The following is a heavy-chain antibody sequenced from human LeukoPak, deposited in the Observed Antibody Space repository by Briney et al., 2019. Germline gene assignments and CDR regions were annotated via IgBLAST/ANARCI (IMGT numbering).Heavy chain of an antibody. CDR2: INPNSGGT. CDR3: ARDWGYCSGGSCSTRNYYYYYGMDV. J-gene: IGHJ6*02. V-gene: IGHV1-2*06. CDR1: GYTFTGYY. Sequence: ASVKVSCKASGYTFTGYYMHWVRQAPGQGLEWMGRINPNSGGTNYAQKFQGRVTMTRYTSISTAYMELSRLRSDDTAVYYCARDWGYCSGGSCSTRNYYYYYGMDVWGQGTTVTVSS. D-gene: IGHD2-15*01.